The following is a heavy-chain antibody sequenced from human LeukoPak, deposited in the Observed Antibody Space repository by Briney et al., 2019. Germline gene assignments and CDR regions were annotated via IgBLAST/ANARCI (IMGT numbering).Heavy chain of an antibody. CDR3: AAYYYDSRGYFD. V-gene: IGHV4-39*01. J-gene: IGHJ4*02. CDR1: GGSISSTGYY. D-gene: IGHD3-22*01. Sequence: SETLSLTCTVSGGSISSTGYYWGWSRQPPGKGLEWIGTINYSGSTYYNPSLKSRVTISADTSKTQFSLKLTTVTAADTAVYYCAAYYYDSRGYFDWGQGTLVTVS. CDR2: INYSGST.